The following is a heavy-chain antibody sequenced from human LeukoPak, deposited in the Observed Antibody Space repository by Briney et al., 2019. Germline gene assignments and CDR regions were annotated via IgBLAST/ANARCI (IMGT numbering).Heavy chain of an antibody. CDR1: GFTFSSYA. CDR2: INHRGST. V-gene: IGHV4-34*01. Sequence: GSLRLSCAASGFTFSSYAMSWIRQPPGKGLEWIGEINHRGSTNYNPSLKSRVSISVDTSKNQFSLKLSSVTAADTAVYYCARSAIDAFDIWGQGTMVTVSS. J-gene: IGHJ3*02. D-gene: IGHD6-25*01. CDR3: ARSAIDAFDI.